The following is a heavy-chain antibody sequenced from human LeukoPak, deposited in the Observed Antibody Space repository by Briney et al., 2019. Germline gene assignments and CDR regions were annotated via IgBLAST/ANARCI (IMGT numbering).Heavy chain of an antibody. CDR2: INTDGSST. Sequence: GRSLRLSCAASGFTFSSYWMHWVRQAPGKGLVWVSRINTDGSSTSYADSVKGRFTISRDNAKNTLYLQMNSLRAEDTAVYYCARDRVYNWNYEIMVDWGQGTLVTVSS. J-gene: IGHJ4*02. CDR3: ARDRVYNWNYEIMVD. CDR1: GFTFSSYW. D-gene: IGHD1-7*01. V-gene: IGHV3-74*01.